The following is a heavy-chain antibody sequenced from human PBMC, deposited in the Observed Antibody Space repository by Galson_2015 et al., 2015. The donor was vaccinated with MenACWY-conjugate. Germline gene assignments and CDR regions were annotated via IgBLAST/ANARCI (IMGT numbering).Heavy chain of an antibody. CDR1: GFTFSSYW. D-gene: IGHD2-15*01. CDR3: ARGGYCSGGSCYVISINWFDP. Sequence: SLRLSCAASGFTFSSYWMHWVRHAPGKGLVWVSRINSDGRSTSYADSVKSRFTISRDNAKNTLYLQMNSLRAEDTAVYYCARGGYCSGGSCYVISINWFDPWGQGTLVTVSS. J-gene: IGHJ5*02. V-gene: IGHV3-74*01. CDR2: INSDGRST.